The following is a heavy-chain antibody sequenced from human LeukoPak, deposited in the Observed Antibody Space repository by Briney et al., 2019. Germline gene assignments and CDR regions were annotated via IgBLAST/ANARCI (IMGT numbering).Heavy chain of an antibody. J-gene: IGHJ4*02. Sequence: GGSLRLSCAASGFIFSSYGMHWVRQAPGKGLEWVAVISYDGSNKYYADSVKGRFTISRDNSKNTVYLQMNSLRAEDTAVYYCAKDLELAPFDYWGQGTLVTVSS. D-gene: IGHD1-26*01. V-gene: IGHV3-30*18. CDR2: ISYDGSNK. CDR3: AKDLELAPFDY. CDR1: GFIFSSYG.